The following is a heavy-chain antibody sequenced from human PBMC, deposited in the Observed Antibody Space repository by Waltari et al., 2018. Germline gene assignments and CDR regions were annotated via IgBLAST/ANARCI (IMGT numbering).Heavy chain of an antibody. CDR3: ARGDWNGDYERY. CDR1: GGSISSGSYY. CDR2: IYPSGST. V-gene: IGHV4-61*02. Sequence: QVQLQESGPGLVKPSQTLSLTCTVSGGSISSGSYYWSWIRQPAGKGLEWIGRIYPSGSTNYNPSLKSRVTISVDTSKNQFSLKLSSVTAADTAVYYCARGDWNGDYERYWGQGTLVTVSS. D-gene: IGHD4-17*01. J-gene: IGHJ4*02.